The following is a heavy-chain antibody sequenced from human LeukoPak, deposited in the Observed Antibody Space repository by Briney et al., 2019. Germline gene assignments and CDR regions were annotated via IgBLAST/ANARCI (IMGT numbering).Heavy chain of an antibody. D-gene: IGHD5-12*01. CDR3: ARDRSGYGVFDY. Sequence: SQTLSLTCTVSAGSINCGGYYWNWIRQYPGKGLEWIGYIHYSGSTYHNPSLKSRVTISADTSENQFSLRLSSVTAADTAVYYCARDRSGYGVFDYWGQGTLVTVSS. V-gene: IGHV4-31*03. CDR2: IHYSGST. J-gene: IGHJ4*02. CDR1: AGSINCGGYY.